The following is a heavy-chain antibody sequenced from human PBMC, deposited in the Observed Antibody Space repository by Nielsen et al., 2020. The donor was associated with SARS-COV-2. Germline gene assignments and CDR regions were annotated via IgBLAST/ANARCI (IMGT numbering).Heavy chain of an antibody. V-gene: IGHV3-74*01. J-gene: IGHJ4*02. D-gene: IGHD3-10*01. CDR2: INSDGSST. CDR3: ARDLWFGELFDY. Sequence: LSLTCAASGFTFSSYWMHWVRQAPGKGLVWVSRINSDGSSTSYADSVKGRFTISRDNAKNTLYLQMNSLRAEDTAVYYCARDLWFGELFDYWGQGTLVTVSS. CDR1: GFTFSSYW.